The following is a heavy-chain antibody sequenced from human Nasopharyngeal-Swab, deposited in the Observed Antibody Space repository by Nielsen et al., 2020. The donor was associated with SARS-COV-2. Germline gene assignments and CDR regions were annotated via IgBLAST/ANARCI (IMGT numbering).Heavy chain of an antibody. CDR1: GGTFSSYA. CDR3: ARGDCSGGSCSGYYYYGMDV. D-gene: IGHD2-15*01. CDR2: IIPILGIA. J-gene: IGHJ6*02. V-gene: IGHV1-69*04. Sequence: SVKVSCKASGGTFSSYAISWVRQAPGQGLEWMGRIIPILGIANYAQKFQGRVTITADKSTSTAYMELSSLRSEDTAVYYCARGDCSGGSCSGYYYYGMDVWGQGTTVTVSS.